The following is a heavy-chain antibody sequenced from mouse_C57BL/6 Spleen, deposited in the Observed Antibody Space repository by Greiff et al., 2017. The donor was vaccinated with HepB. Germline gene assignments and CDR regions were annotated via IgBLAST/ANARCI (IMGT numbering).Heavy chain of an antibody. V-gene: IGHV1-18*01. CDR1: GYTFTDYN. Sequence: VQLQQSGPELVKPGASVKIPCKASGYTFTDYNMDWVKQSHGKSLEWIGDINPNNGGTIYNQKFKGKATLTVDKSSSTAYMELRSLTSEDTAVYYFARSRVSTIVTTGYYFDYWGQGTTLTVSS. CDR2: INPNNGGT. CDR3: ARSRVSTIVTTGYYFDY. J-gene: IGHJ2*01. D-gene: IGHD2-2*01.